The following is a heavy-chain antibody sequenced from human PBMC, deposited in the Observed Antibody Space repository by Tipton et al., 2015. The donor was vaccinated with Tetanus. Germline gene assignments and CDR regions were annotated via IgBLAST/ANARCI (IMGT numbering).Heavy chain of an antibody. V-gene: IGHV3-21*01. Sequence: SLRLSCVVSGFSFGNYRMIWVRQAPGRGLEWVSSISSTSRYIYYADSVKGRFTISRDNAKSSLFLQMNNLRADDTALYYCVSGSALDYWGQGTLISVSS. CDR1: GFSFGNYR. CDR3: VSGSALDY. CDR2: ISSTSRYI. D-gene: IGHD6-25*01. J-gene: IGHJ4*02.